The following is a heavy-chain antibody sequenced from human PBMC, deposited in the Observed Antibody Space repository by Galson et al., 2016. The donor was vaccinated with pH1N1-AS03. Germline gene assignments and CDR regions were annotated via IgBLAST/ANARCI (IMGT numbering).Heavy chain of an antibody. CDR3: ARDGAAGDYRGIDV. D-gene: IGHD4-17*01. V-gene: IGHV4-4*07. Sequence: SETLSLTCTVSDDSITSYYWSWIRKPPGKGLEWIGHIYSSGSTSYNPSLKGRVTISLDTSKDQLSLKVDSVTAADTAVYYCARDGAAGDYRGIDVWGQGTTVIVSS. CDR1: DDSITSYY. J-gene: IGHJ6*02. CDR2: IYSSGST.